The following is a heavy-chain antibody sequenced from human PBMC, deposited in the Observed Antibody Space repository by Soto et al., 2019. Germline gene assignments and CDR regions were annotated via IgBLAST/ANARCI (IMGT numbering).Heavy chain of an antibody. Sequence: QVQLQESGPGLVKPSETLSLTCTVSGGSISSYYWSWIRQPPGKGLEWIGYIYYSGSTNYNPSLKXRXTXXVDTSKNQFSLKLSSVTAADTAVYYCARLQYYFHYWGQGTLVTVSS. CDR2: IYYSGST. CDR1: GGSISSYY. J-gene: IGHJ4*02. CDR3: ARLQYYFHY. V-gene: IGHV4-59*01.